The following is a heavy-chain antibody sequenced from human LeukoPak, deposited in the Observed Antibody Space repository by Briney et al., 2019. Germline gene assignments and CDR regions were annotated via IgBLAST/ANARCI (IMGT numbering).Heavy chain of an antibody. CDR2: IYYSGST. CDR3: ASWVDYGGNSRLQH. J-gene: IGHJ1*01. Sequence: SETLSLTCTVSGGSISSGDYYWSWIRQHPGKGLEWIGYIYYSGSTYYNPSLKGRLTISLDTSENQFSLKLSSVSAADTAVYYCASWVDYGGNSRLQHWGQGTLVTVSS. CDR1: GGSISSGDYY. V-gene: IGHV4-31*03. D-gene: IGHD4-23*01.